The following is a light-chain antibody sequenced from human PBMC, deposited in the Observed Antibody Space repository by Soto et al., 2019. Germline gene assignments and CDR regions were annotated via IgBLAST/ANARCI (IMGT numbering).Light chain of an antibody. CDR3: QQYDNLPYT. Sequence: DIQMTQSPSSLSASVGDRVTITCQASQDISNFLTWYQQKPGKAPKLLIYDASNLETGVPSRFSGSRSGTDFTFTISSLQPEDTATYYCQQYDNLPYTFGQGTKLEIK. CDR1: QDISNF. J-gene: IGKJ2*01. V-gene: IGKV1-33*01. CDR2: DAS.